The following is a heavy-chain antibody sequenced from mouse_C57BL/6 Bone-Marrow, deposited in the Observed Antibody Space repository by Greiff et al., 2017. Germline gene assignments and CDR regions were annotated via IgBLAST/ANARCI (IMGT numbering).Heavy chain of an antibody. J-gene: IGHJ4*01. V-gene: IGHV1-9*01. D-gene: IGHD2-4*01. CDR3: ARYGIYYDYDKDYYAMDY. CDR2: ILPGSGST. Sequence: LVESGAELMKPGASVKLSCKATGYTFTGYWIEWVKQRPGHGLEWIGEILPGSGSTNYNEKFKGKATFTADTSSNTAYMQLSSLTTEDSAIYYCARYGIYYDYDKDYYAMDYWGQGTSVTVSS. CDR1: GYTFTGYW.